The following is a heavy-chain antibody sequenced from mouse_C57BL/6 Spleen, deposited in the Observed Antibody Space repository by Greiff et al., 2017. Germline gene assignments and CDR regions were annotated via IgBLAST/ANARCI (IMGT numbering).Heavy chain of an antibody. CDR2: ISYDGSN. CDR1: GYSITSGYY. V-gene: IGHV3-6*01. Sequence: EVKLMESGPGLVKPSQSLSLTCSVTGYSITSGYYWYWIRQFPGNQLECMGYISYDGSNNYNPSLKNRISITRDTSKNQFFLKLNSVTTEDTATYYCAREDYVWYFDVWGTGTTVTVSS. J-gene: IGHJ1*03. D-gene: IGHD2-4*01. CDR3: AREDYVWYFDV.